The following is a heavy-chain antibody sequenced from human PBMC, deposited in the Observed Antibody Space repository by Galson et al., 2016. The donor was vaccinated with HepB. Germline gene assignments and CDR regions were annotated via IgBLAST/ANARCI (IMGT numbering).Heavy chain of an antibody. CDR1: GFILTDYY. CDR2: TRNRARSHTT. J-gene: IGHJ4*02. V-gene: IGHV3-72*01. CDR3: TRTGVGDFDY. Sequence: SLRLSCAASGFILTDYYMDWVRQAPGKGLEWVGRTRNRARSHTTDYAASVKGRFSISRDNSRSSVYLKMNGLKAEDMAVYYCTRTGVGDFDYWGRGILVTVSS.